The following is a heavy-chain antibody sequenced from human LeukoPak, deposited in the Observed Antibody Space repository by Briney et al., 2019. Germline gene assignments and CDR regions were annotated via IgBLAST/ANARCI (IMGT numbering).Heavy chain of an antibody. CDR2: MNPNSGGT. Sequence: ASVKVSCKASGYTFTSYDINWVRQATGQGLEWMGWMNPNSGGTNYAQKFQGRVTMTRDTSISTAYMELSRLRSDDTAVYYCARDLRDYYYMDVWGKGTTVTVSS. J-gene: IGHJ6*03. V-gene: IGHV1-2*02. CDR3: ARDLRDYYYMDV. CDR1: GYTFTSYD.